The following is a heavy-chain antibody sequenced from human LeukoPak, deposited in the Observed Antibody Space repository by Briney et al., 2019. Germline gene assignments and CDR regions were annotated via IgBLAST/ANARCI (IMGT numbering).Heavy chain of an antibody. CDR3: ARAETGYSIDY. Sequence: GRSLRLSCAASGFTFSSYAMHWVRQAPGKGLEWVAVISYDGSNKYYADSVKDRFTISRDNSKNTLYLQMNSLRAEDTAVYYCARAETGYSIDYWGQGTLVTVSS. D-gene: IGHD5-18*01. J-gene: IGHJ4*02. CDR1: GFTFSSYA. CDR2: ISYDGSNK. V-gene: IGHV3-30-3*01.